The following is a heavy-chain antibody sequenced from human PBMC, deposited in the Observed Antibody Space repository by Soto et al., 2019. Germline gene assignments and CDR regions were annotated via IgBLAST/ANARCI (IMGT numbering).Heavy chain of an antibody. Sequence: GESLKISCKASGHRFSTYWIGWVRQRPGKGPEWMAIIYPGDSDTRENPSFQGQVTISADKSSNTVHLQWRSLKASDTAIYYCARLGGIVDTGTWIQWGQGTPVTVSS. CDR2: IYPGDSDT. J-gene: IGHJ4*02. D-gene: IGHD1-26*01. V-gene: IGHV5-51*01. CDR1: GHRFSTYW. CDR3: ARLGGIVDTGTWIQ.